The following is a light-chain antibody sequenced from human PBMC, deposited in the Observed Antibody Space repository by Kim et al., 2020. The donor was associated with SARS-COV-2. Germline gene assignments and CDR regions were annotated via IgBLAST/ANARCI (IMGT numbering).Light chain of an antibody. J-gene: IGLJ1*01. CDR1: SLRRFY. Sequence: LGQAVRITCQGDSLRRFYASLYQQRPGQAPRLVIYGKNSRPSGIPDRFSGSTSGNTAVLTITGAQAEDEADYYCNSRDSSDNHRDVFGAGTKVTVL. CDR3: NSRDSSDNHRDV. CDR2: GKN. V-gene: IGLV3-19*01.